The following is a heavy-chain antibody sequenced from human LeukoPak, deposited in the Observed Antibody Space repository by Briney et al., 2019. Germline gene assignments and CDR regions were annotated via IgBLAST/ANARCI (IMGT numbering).Heavy chain of an antibody. CDR1: GGTFSSYT. CDR2: IIPILGIA. V-gene: IGHV1-69*04. Sequence: SVKVSCKASGGTFSSYTISWVRQAPGQGLEWMGRIIPILGIANYAQKFQGRVTITADKSTSTAYMELSSLRSEDTALYYCARDQVDSRAPWFDPWGQGTLVTVSS. D-gene: IGHD3-22*01. CDR3: ARDQVDSRAPWFDP. J-gene: IGHJ5*02.